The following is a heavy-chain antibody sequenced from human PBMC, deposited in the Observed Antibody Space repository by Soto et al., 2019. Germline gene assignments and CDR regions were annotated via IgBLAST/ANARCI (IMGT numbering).Heavy chain of an antibody. D-gene: IGHD4-4*01. J-gene: IGHJ6*02. Sequence: GGSLRLSCAVSGFIFSSYEMNWVRQAPGKGLEWVSYIGTSGKTIYYADSVRGRFTISRDNAKNSLYLQMNSLRAEDTAVYFCARDPAIYSGKFDYGLDAWGRGTTVTVS. CDR3: ARDPAIYSGKFDYGLDA. CDR2: IGTSGKTI. CDR1: GFIFSSYE. V-gene: IGHV3-48*03.